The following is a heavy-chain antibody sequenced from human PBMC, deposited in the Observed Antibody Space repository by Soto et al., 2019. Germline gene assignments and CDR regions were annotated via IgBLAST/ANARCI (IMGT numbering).Heavy chain of an antibody. J-gene: IGHJ4*02. D-gene: IGHD3-10*01. CDR1: GGTFSPYT. Sequence: QVQLVQSGAEVKKPGSSVKVSCKASGGTFSPYTINWVRQAPGQGLEWMGRIIPFHGVTNYAQKLQARVTITADKSTSTAYMELSGLRFKDTAMYYCTRDWEITVSTWSFGGFWGRGTLVTVSS. V-gene: IGHV1-69*08. CDR3: TRDWEITVSTWSFGGF. CDR2: IIPFHGVT.